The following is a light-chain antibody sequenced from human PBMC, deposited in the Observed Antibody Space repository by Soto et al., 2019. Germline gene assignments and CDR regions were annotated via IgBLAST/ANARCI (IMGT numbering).Light chain of an antibody. V-gene: IGLV2-8*01. CDR2: EVT. CDR3: CSYAGINSLI. CDR1: SSDVGGYNS. Sequence: QSALTQPPSASGSPGQSVTISCTGTSSDVGGYNSVSWYRQHPGKAPELMIYEVTKRPSGVPDRFSGSKSGNTASLTVSGLQAEDEADYYCCSYAGINSLIFGGGTQLTVL. J-gene: IGLJ2*01.